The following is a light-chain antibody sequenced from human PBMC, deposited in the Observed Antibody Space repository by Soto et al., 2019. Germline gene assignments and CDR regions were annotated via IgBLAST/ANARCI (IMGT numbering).Light chain of an antibody. Sequence: QSALTQPASVSGSPGQSITISCTGTSSDIGGYNYVSWYQQHPGKVPKLMIFEVSNRPSGVPNRFSGSKSGNTASLTISGLQAEDEADYYCSSYASAIARVFGGGTKLTVL. CDR2: EVS. J-gene: IGLJ3*02. V-gene: IGLV2-14*01. CDR3: SSYASAIARV. CDR1: SSDIGGYNY.